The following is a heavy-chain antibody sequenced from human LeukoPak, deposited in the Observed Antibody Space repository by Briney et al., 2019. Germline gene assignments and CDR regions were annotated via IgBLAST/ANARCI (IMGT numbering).Heavy chain of an antibody. V-gene: IGHV3-30*01. CDR2: ISYDGSNK. J-gene: IGHJ4*02. D-gene: IGHD6-13*01. CDR3: ARGTGYSSSWENPFDY. Sequence: GRSLRLSCAASGSTFSSYAMHWVRQAPGKGLEWVAVISYDGSNKYYADSVKGRFTISRDNSKNTLYLQMNSLRAEDTAVYYCARGTGYSSSWENPFDYWGQGTLVTVSS. CDR1: GSTFSSYA.